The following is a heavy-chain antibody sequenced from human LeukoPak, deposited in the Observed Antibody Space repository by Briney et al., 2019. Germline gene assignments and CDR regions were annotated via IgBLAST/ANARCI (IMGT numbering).Heavy chain of an antibody. CDR3: ARPLGGLGIDYYGMDV. CDR1: GYSFTTYW. Sequence: GESLKISCKGSGYSFTTYWIGWVRQMPGEGLEWMAIIFPGDSDTRYSPTFQGQVTISADKSTSIVYLQWSSLKASDTAIYYCARPLGGLGIDYYGMDVWGQGTTVTVSS. D-gene: IGHD3/OR15-3a*01. CDR2: IFPGDSDT. V-gene: IGHV5-51*01. J-gene: IGHJ6*02.